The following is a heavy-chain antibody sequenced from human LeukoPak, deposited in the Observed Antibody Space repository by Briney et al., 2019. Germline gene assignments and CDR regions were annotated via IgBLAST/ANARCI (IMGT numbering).Heavy chain of an antibody. J-gene: IGHJ3*02. CDR3: ARDFGGFWSGSYAFDI. V-gene: IGHV1-18*01. D-gene: IGHD3-3*01. CDR2: ISAYNGNT. Sequence: GASVKVSCKXSGYTFTSYGISWVRQAPGQGLEWMGWISAYNGNTNYAQKLQGRVTMTTDTSTSTAYMELRSLRSDDTAVYYCARDFGGFWSGSYAFDIWGQGTMVTVSS. CDR1: GYTFTSYG.